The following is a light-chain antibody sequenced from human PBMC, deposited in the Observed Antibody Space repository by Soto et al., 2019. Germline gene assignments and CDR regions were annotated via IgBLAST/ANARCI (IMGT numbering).Light chain of an antibody. CDR3: LQYSTWPPLYT. V-gene: IGKV3-15*01. CDR2: DAS. Sequence: EIVMTQSPAALSVSLGERVSLTCRASQAVSSYLACYQQKPGQAPRLPISDASTRATDIPDRFSGSGSGTDFALTISSLPSSDLSVYYCLQYSTWPPLYTFGQGTKLEIK. J-gene: IGKJ2*01. CDR1: QAVSSY.